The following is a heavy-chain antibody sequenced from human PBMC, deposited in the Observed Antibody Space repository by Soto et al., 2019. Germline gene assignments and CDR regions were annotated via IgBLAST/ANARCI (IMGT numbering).Heavy chain of an antibody. CDR3: ARSGYCSSTSCQYGMDV. J-gene: IGHJ6*02. Sequence: GASVKVSCKAPGGTFSSYSISWVRHAPGQGLEWMGGIIPIFGTANYAQKFQGRVTITADESTSTAYMELSSLRSEDTAVYYCARSGYCSSTSCQYGMDVWGQGTTVTVSS. CDR2: IIPIFGTA. D-gene: IGHD2-2*01. CDR1: GGTFSSYS. V-gene: IGHV1-69*13.